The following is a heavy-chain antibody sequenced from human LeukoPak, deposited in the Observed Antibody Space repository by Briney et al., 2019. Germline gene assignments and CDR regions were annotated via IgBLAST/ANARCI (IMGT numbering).Heavy chain of an antibody. J-gene: IGHJ4*02. CDR2: ISGSGGST. CDR1: GFTFSSYA. CDR3: AREVAVGIGAYNY. D-gene: IGHD6-13*01. V-gene: IGHV3-23*01. Sequence: GGSLRLSCAASGFTFSSYAMSWVRQAPGKGLEWVSDISGSGGSTYYADSVKGRFTISRDNSKNTLYLQMNSLRAEDTAVYYCAREVAVGIGAYNYWGQGTLVTVSS.